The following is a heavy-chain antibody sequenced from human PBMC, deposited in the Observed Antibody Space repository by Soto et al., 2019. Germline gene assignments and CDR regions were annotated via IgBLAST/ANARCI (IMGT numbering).Heavy chain of an antibody. V-gene: IGHV3-23*01. CDR1: GFTFSSYA. J-gene: IGHJ4*02. Sequence: GGSLRLSCAASGFTFSSYAMSWVRQAPGKGLEWVSAISGSGGSTYYADSVKGRFTISRDNSKNTLYLQMNSLRAEDTAVYYCAKGNLPKGGRFLEWLLFFDYWGQGTLVTVSS. CDR3: AKGNLPKGGRFLEWLLFFDY. D-gene: IGHD3-3*01. CDR2: ISGSGGST.